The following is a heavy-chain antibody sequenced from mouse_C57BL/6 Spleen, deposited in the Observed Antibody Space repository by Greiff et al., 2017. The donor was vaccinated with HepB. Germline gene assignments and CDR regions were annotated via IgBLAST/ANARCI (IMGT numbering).Heavy chain of an antibody. V-gene: IGHV1-84*01. CDR1: GYTFTDYY. CDR3: ARGYYGSSYDWYFDV. D-gene: IGHD1-1*01. CDR2: INPGSGNT. J-gene: IGHJ1*03. Sequence: LVESGPELVKPGASVKISCKASGYTFTDYYINWVKQRPGQGLEWIGWINPGSGNTKYNEKFKGKATLTVDTSSRTAYMQLRSLTSEDSAIYVCARGYYGSSYDWYFDVWGTGTTVTVSS.